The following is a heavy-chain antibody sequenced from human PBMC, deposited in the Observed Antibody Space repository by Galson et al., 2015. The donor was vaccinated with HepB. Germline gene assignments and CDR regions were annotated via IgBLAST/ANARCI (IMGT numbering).Heavy chain of an antibody. Sequence: SVKVSCKASGYTFTSYGISWVRQAPGQGLEWMGWISAYNGNTNYAQKLQGRVTMTTDTSTSTAYMELRSLRSDDTAVYYCARGRGSGSYYSPNWFDPWGQGTLVTVSS. CDR1: GYTFTSYG. CDR2: ISAYNGNT. CDR3: ARGRGSGSYYSPNWFDP. V-gene: IGHV1-18*01. D-gene: IGHD3-10*01. J-gene: IGHJ5*02.